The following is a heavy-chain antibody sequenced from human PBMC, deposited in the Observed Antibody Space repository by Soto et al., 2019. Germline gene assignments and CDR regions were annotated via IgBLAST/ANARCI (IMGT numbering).Heavy chain of an antibody. CDR3: ARDQVTMVRGVIITRLDTYGMDV. D-gene: IGHD3-10*01. CDR1: GYTFTSYA. CDR2: INAGNGNT. Sequence: ASVKVSCKASGYTFTSYAMHWVRQAPGQRLEWMGWINAGNGNTKYSQKFQGRVTITRDTSASTAYMELSSLRSEDTAVYYCARDQVTMVRGVIITRLDTYGMDVWGQGTTVTVSS. J-gene: IGHJ6*02. V-gene: IGHV1-3*01.